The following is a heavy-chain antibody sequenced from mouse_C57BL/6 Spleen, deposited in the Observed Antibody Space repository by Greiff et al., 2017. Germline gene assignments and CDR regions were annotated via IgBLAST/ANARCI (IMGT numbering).Heavy chain of an antibody. J-gene: IGHJ4*01. CDR3: ARYSVPYAMDY. CDR1: GFTFTDYY. CDR2: IRNNANGYTT. Sequence: EVKVVESGGGLVQPGGSLSLSCAASGFTFTDYYMSWVRQPPGKALEWLGFIRNNANGYTTEYSSSVKGRFTISRDNSQSILYLQMNALRAEDSAAYYCARYSVPYAMDYWGQGTSVTVSS. V-gene: IGHV7-3*01.